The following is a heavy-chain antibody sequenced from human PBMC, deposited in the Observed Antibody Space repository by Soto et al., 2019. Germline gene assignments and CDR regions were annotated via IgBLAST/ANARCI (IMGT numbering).Heavy chain of an antibody. CDR1: GYSFTSYW. Sequence: GESLKISCKGSGYSFTSYWIGWVRQMPGKGLEWMGIIYPGDSDTRYSPSFQGQVTISADKSISTAYLQWSSLKASDTAMYYCARCXAARLPASYYYYYGMDVWGQGTTVTVSS. V-gene: IGHV5-51*01. D-gene: IGHD6-6*01. CDR2: IYPGDSDT. J-gene: IGHJ6*02. CDR3: ARCXAARLPASYYYYYGMDV.